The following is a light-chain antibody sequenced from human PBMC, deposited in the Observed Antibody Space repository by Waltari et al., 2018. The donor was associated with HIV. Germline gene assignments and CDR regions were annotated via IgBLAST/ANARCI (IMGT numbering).Light chain of an antibody. CDR2: EDN. V-gene: IGLV6-57*01. CDR1: SGSIASNY. Sequence: NFMLTQPHSVSESPGKTVTISCTRRSGSIASNYAQRYHQRRGSSPTTVIYEDNQSPSGVPDRFSGSIDSSSNSASLTSSGLKTEDEADYYCQSYDSSNVVFGGGTKLTVL. J-gene: IGLJ2*01. CDR3: QSYDSSNVV.